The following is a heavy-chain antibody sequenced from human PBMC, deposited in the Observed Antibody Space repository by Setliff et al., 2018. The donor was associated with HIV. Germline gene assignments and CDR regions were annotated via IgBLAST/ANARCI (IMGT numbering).Heavy chain of an antibody. D-gene: IGHD4-17*01. CDR2: IVVGSGNT. CDR1: GFPFTTST. V-gene: IGHV1-58*02. Sequence: SVKVSCKTSGFPFTTSTMQWVRQARGQRLEWIGWIVVGSGNTNYAQKFQERVTITRDMSTNTAYMELSSLRFEDAAVYYCAAGNYGDYGRFDYWGQGTLVTVSS. J-gene: IGHJ4*02. CDR3: AAGNYGDYGRFDY.